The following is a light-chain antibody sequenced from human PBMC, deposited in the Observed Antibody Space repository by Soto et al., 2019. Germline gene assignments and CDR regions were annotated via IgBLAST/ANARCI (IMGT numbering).Light chain of an antibody. Sequence: EILLTQSPGTLSLSPGERATLSCRASQSVPGSHLAWYQQRHGQTPRPLIYGASSRATGTPDRFSGSGSGTDFTLTITRLEPEDFALYYCQQYGVSPPTFGQGTKVELK. CDR2: GAS. J-gene: IGKJ1*01. V-gene: IGKV3-20*01. CDR3: QQYGVSPPT. CDR1: QSVPGSH.